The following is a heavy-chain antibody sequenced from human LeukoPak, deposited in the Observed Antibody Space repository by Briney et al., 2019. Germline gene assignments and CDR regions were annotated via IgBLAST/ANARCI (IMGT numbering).Heavy chain of an antibody. J-gene: IGHJ4*02. CDR2: ISGSGGST. CDR1: GFTFSSYG. D-gene: IGHD3-22*01. CDR3: ARDLLVGGSGYHY. Sequence: GGSLRLSCAASGFTFSSYGMSWVRQAPGKGLEWVSAISGSGGSTYYADSVKGRFTISRDNSKNTLYLQMNSLRAEDTAVYYCARDLLVGGSGYHYWGQGTLVTVSS. V-gene: IGHV3-23*01.